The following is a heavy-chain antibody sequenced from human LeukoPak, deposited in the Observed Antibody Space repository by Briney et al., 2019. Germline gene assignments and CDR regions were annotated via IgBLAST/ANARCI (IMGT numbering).Heavy chain of an antibody. J-gene: IGHJ4*02. D-gene: IGHD1-1*01. CDR3: ARETATFFDY. Sequence: GGSLRLSCAASGFTFSSYWMHWVRQAPGKGLVWVSRISSDGRSISYADSVKGRFTISRDNAKNTLYLQMNSLRAEDTALYFCARETATFFDYWGQGTLVTVSS. V-gene: IGHV3-74*01. CDR2: ISSDGRSI. CDR1: GFTFSSYW.